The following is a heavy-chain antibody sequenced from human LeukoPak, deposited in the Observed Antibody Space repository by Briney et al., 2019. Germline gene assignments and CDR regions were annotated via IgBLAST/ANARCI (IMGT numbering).Heavy chain of an antibody. CDR1: GGSISSYY. Sequence: SETLSLTCTVSGGSISSYYWSWIRQPPGKGLEWIGYIYTSGSTNYNPSLKSRVTISVDTSKNQLSLKLSSVTAADTAVYYCARRCSSSSCFDYWGQGTLVTVSS. CDR3: ARRCSSSSCFDY. V-gene: IGHV4-4*09. CDR2: IYTSGST. J-gene: IGHJ4*02. D-gene: IGHD6-6*01.